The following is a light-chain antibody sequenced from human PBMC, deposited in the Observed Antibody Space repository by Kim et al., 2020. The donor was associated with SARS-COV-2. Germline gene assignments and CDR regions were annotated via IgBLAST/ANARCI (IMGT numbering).Light chain of an antibody. J-gene: IGKJ1*01. Sequence: DIQMTQSPLSLSASVGDRVTIICRASQNINSYLNWYQQNPGKAPNLLIFAASTLQSGVPSRFSGGGSGTDFTLTISSLQPDDFATYYCQQSFSYPRTFGQGTKVDIK. CDR2: AAS. V-gene: IGKV1-39*01. CDR1: QNINSY. CDR3: QQSFSYPRT.